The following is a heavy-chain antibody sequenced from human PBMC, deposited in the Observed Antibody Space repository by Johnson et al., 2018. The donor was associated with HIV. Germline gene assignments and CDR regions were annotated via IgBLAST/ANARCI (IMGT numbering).Heavy chain of an antibody. CDR2: ISWNSGSI. Sequence: VQLVESGGGVVQPGGSLRLSCAASGFTFSNYAMHWVRQAPGKGLEWVSGISWNSGSIGYADSVKGRFTISRDNAKNSLYLQMNSLRAEDTALYYCAKALSSGWFYAFDIWGPGTRVTVSS. D-gene: IGHD3-22*01. J-gene: IGHJ3*02. CDR3: AKALSSGWFYAFDI. V-gene: IGHV3-9*01. CDR1: GFTFSNYA.